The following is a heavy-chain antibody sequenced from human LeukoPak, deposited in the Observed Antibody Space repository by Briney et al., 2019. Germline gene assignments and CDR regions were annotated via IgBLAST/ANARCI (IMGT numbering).Heavy chain of an antibody. CDR1: GGSFSGYY. CDR2: INHSGST. D-gene: IGHD5-18*01. Sequence: PSETLSLTCAVYGGSFSGYYWSWIRQPPGKGLEWIGEINHSGSTNYNPSLKSRVTISVDTSKNQFSLKLSSVTAADTAEYYCASGSAGRRYGYSYGPTWFDPWGQGTLVTVSS. CDR3: ASGSAGRRYGYSYGPTWFDP. V-gene: IGHV4-34*01. J-gene: IGHJ5*02.